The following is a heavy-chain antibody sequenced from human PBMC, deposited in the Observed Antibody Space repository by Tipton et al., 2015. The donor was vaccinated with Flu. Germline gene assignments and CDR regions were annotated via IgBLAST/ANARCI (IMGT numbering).Heavy chain of an antibody. CDR3: ARLVGEYFPSWVDY. D-gene: IGHD2/OR15-2a*01. CDR1: SGSLSSGAYY. Sequence: TLSLTCTVSSGSLSSGAYYWGWIRQPPGKGLEWIGSIFYRGTTYYNPSLKSRVTISIDTSKNHFSLTVNSVTAADTAVYYWARLVGEYFPSWVDYWGQGSLVTVSS. J-gene: IGHJ4*02. V-gene: IGHV4-39*07. CDR2: IFYRGTT.